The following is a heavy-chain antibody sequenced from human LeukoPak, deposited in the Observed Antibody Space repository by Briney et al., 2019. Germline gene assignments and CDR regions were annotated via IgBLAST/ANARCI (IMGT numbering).Heavy chain of an antibody. CDR3: ARDDSGFDY. J-gene: IGHJ4*02. Sequence: GGSLRLSCAGSGFTFSSNALSWVRQAPGKGLEWVSSISSSSSYIYYADSVKGRFTISRDNAKNSLYLQMNSLRAEDTAVYYCARDDSGFDYWGQGTLVTVSS. CDR2: ISSSSSYI. CDR1: GFTFSSNA. V-gene: IGHV3-21*01. D-gene: IGHD3-22*01.